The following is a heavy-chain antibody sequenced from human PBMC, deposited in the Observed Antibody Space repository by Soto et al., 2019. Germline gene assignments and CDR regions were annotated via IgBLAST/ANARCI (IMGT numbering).Heavy chain of an antibody. CDR1: GGSISSGGYY. Sequence: SETLSLTCAVFGGSISSGGYYWSWILHHPGKGLEWIGYIYYSGTAYYNPSLKSRVTISVDKSKNQFSLKLSSVTAADTAVYYCARAAAGGYSAYEVFDYWGQGTLVTVSS. D-gene: IGHD5-12*01. V-gene: IGHV4-31*11. CDR2: IYYSGTA. CDR3: ARAAAGGYSAYEVFDY. J-gene: IGHJ4*02.